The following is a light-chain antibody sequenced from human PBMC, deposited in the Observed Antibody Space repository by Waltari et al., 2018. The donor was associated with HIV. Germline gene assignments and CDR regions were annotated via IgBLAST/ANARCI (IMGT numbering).Light chain of an antibody. J-gene: IGLJ2*01. V-gene: IGLV3-10*01. CDR3: YSTDSSDKHGV. CDR2: EDR. Sequence: SYELTQPPSVSVSPGQTARITCSGDALPKKYAYWYQQNSGQAPVLVVYEDRKRPSGIPERFSGSTSGTVATLTISGAQVEDEADFYCYSTDSSDKHGVFGGGTKLTVL. CDR1: ALPKKY.